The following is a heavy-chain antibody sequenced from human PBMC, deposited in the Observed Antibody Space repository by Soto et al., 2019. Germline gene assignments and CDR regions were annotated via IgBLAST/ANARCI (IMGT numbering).Heavy chain of an antibody. CDR3: ARGSGRDGYNRGNWSDP. D-gene: IGHD5-12*01. CDR1: GGSFSGYY. V-gene: IGHV4-34*01. J-gene: IGHJ5*02. CDR2: INHSGST. Sequence: SETLSLTCAVYGGSFSGYYWSWIRQPPGKGLEWIGEINHSGSTNYNPSLKSRVTISVDTSKNQFSLKLSSVTAADTAVYYCARGSGRDGYNRGNWSDPWGQGTLVTVSS.